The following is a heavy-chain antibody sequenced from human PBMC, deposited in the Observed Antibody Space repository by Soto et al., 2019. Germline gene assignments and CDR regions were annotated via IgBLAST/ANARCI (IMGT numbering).Heavy chain of an antibody. CDR3: ATDRGAAAGTLDY. J-gene: IGHJ4*02. D-gene: IGHD6-13*01. V-gene: IGHV1-24*01. CDR1: GYTRTELF. Sequence: QVQLVQSGAEVKKPGASVKVSCKVSGYTRTELFMHWVRQAPGKGLEWMGGFDAEDGDIIYAQKFQGRVTMTADTSTDKAYMELSSLRSEDTAVYYCATDRGAAAGTLDYWGQGTLVTVSS. CDR2: FDAEDGDI.